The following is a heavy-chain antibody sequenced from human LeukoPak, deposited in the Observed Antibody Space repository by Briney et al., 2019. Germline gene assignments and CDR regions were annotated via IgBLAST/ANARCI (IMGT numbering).Heavy chain of an antibody. CDR2: IRTDGGEK. D-gene: IGHD6-13*01. V-gene: IGHV3-30*02. J-gene: IGHJ4*02. CDR3: ARIGYSTSWANFDY. Sequence: GGSLRLSCAASGFTFRNYGMRWVRQAPGKGLEWVASIRTDGGEKYHADSVQGRFSISRDNSKNTLYLQMDSLRAEDTALYYCARIGYSTSWANFDYWGQGTLVTVSS. CDR1: GFTFRNYG.